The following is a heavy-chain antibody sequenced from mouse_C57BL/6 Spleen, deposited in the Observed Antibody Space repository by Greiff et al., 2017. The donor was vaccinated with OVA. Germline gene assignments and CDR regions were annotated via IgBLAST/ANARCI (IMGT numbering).Heavy chain of an antibody. CDR3: TRCAGTGFAY. Sequence: QVQLQQSGAELVRPGASVTLSCKASGYTFTDYEMHWVKQTPVHGLEWIGAIDPETGGTAYNQKFKGKAILTADKSSSTAYMERRSLTSEDSAVYYCTRCAGTGFAYWGQGTLVTVSA. D-gene: IGHD4-1*01. CDR1: GYTFTDYE. V-gene: IGHV1-15*01. J-gene: IGHJ3*01. CDR2: IDPETGGT.